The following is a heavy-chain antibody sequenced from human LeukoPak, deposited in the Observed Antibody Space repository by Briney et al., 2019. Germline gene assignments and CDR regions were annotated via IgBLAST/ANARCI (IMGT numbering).Heavy chain of an antibody. V-gene: IGHV3-13*01. CDR2: IGIRGDT. CDR1: GFTFIDYD. J-gene: IGHJ4*02. CDR3: ARGGIQVSGIDEFDY. D-gene: IGHD6-19*01. Sequence: GGSLRLSCAASGFTFIDYDMHWVRQVIGKGLEWASAIGIRGDTHYSGSVKGRFTISRENAESSLYLQMNSLRAEDTAVYYCARGGIQVSGIDEFDYWGQGTLVTVSS.